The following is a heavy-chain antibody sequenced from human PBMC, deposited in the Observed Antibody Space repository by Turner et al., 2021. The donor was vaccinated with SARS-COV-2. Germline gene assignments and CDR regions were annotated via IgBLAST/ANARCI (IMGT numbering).Heavy chain of an antibody. CDR1: GYTLTELS. J-gene: IGHJ4*02. V-gene: IGHV1-24*01. Sequence: QVQLVQSGAEVKKPGASVKVSCKASGYTLTELSMHWVRQAPGKGLECMGGFDPEDAETVYAQKYQCRVTMTEDTSTDTAYMMLSSLGSEDTAVYYCATGHAYCGGDCSIYFWGQGTLVTVSS. CDR3: ATGHAYCGGDCSIYF. CDR2: FDPEDAET. D-gene: IGHD2-21*02.